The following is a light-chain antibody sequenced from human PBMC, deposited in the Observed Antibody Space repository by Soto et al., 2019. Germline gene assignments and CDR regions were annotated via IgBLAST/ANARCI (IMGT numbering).Light chain of an antibody. J-gene: IGKJ4*01. CDR2: GAS. CDR1: QTVSRSY. Sequence: EIVLTQSPGTLSLSTGESAILSCRASQTVSRSYFVWYPQNPGQAPRHLIYGASARAPGIPDRFSGTGSGTESTLTISRLEPEDFAVYFCQHFDSSPTFGGGTKVEIK. CDR3: QHFDSSPT. V-gene: IGKV3-20*01.